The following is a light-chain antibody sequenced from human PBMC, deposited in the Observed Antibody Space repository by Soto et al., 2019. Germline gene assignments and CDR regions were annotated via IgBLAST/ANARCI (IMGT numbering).Light chain of an antibody. V-gene: IGLV1-44*01. CDR1: SSNIGSNT. Sequence: QSVLTQPPSASGTPGQRVTISCSGSSSNIGSNTVNWYQQLPGTAPKLLIYSNNQRPSGVPDRFSGSKSGTSASLAISGLQAADEDDYYCSLYTSENTYVFGTGTKVTVL. J-gene: IGLJ1*01. CDR2: SNN. CDR3: SLYTSENTYV.